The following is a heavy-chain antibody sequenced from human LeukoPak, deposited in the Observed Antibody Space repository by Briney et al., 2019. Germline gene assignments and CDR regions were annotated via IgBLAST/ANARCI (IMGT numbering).Heavy chain of an antibody. Sequence: ASVKVSCKASGYTFISDDINWVRQATGQGLEWMGWMNPNSGNTGYAQKFQGRVIMTRNTSISTAYMELNSLRSEDTAVYYCARGQTYYDFWSGYHKDTDAFDIWGQGTMVTVSS. CDR3: ARGQTYYDFWSGYHKDTDAFDI. CDR1: GYTFISDD. V-gene: IGHV1-8*01. CDR2: MNPNSGNT. D-gene: IGHD3-3*01. J-gene: IGHJ3*02.